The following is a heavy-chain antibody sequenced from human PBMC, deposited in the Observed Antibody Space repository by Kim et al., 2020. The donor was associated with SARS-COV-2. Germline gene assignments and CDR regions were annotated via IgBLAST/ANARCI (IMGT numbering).Heavy chain of an antibody. V-gene: IGHV3-73*01. Sequence: GGSLRLSCAASGFTFSGSAMHWVRQASGKGLEWVGRIRSKANSYSSAYAASVKGRFTISRADSKNTAYLHMNSLKTADTAVYYCTRRVEYSSSSDFDYWG. CDR3: TRRVEYSSSSDFDY. CDR2: IRSKANSYSS. J-gene: IGHJ4*01. CDR1: GFTFSGSA. D-gene: IGHD6-6*01.